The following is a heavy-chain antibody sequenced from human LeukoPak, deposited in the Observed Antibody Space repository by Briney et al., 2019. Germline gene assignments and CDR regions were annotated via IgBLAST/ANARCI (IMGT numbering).Heavy chain of an antibody. CDR2: IITYNDNT. Sequence: ASVTLSCTASGYTFTSYDISWVRQAPGQGLEWMGWIITYNDNTNYAQKLKGRVTMTTDTSTSTAYLELRSLRSDDTAVYYCARDLIAAAGTTPFERWGTGTLVTVSS. CDR3: ARDLIAAAGTTPFER. D-gene: IGHD6-13*01. V-gene: IGHV1-18*01. CDR1: GYTFTSYD. J-gene: IGHJ5*02.